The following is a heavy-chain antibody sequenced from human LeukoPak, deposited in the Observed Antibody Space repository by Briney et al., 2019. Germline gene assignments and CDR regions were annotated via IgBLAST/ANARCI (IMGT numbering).Heavy chain of an antibody. CDR2: MNPNSGNT. CDR3: ARVLRSSASSGSRKEKQKYYFDY. CDR1: GYTFTSYD. D-gene: IGHD6-6*01. V-gene: IGHV1-8*03. Sequence: ASVKVSCKASGYTFTSYDINWVRQATGQGLEWMGWMNPNSGNTGYAQKFQGRVTITRNTSISTAYMELSSLRSEDTAVYYCARVLRSSASSGSRKEKQKYYFDYWGQGTLVTVSS. J-gene: IGHJ4*02.